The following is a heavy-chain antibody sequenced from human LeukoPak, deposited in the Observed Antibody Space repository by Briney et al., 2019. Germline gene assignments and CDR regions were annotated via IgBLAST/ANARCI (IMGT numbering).Heavy chain of an antibody. D-gene: IGHD3-22*01. J-gene: IGHJ4*02. V-gene: IGHV3-23*01. CDR3: AKSTTKAHYYDSSSYPY. CDR2: ISGSGGST. CDR1: GFTFSSYA. Sequence: GGSLRLSCAASGFTFSSYAMSWVRQAPGKGLEWVSAISGSGGSTYYADSVKGRFTISRDNSKNTLYLQMNSLRAEDTAVYYCAKSTTKAHYYDSSSYPYWGQGTLVTVSS.